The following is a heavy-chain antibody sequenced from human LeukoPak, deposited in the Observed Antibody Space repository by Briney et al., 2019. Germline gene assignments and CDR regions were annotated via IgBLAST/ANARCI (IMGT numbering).Heavy chain of an antibody. CDR3: AKDTIIAAAGGMSDY. Sequence: PGGSLRLSCAASGFTFSSYWMSWVRQAPGKGLEWVSAISGSGGSTYYADSVKGRFTISRDNSKNTLYLQMNSLRAEDTAVYYCAKDTIIAAAGGMSDYWGQGTLVTVSS. J-gene: IGHJ4*02. V-gene: IGHV3-23*01. D-gene: IGHD6-13*01. CDR1: GFTFSSYW. CDR2: ISGSGGST.